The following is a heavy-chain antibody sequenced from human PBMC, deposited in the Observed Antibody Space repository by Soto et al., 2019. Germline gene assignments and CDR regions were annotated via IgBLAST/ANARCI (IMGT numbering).Heavy chain of an antibody. CDR1: GYSFTSYW. Sequence: RKISCKGSGYSFTSYWIAWVRQMPGKGLECMGIIYPGDSDTRYSPSFEGQVTISADKSINTAYLQWSSLKASDSAMYYCARPFDTSGWYDHWGQGTLVTVSS. V-gene: IGHV5-51*01. J-gene: IGHJ5*02. D-gene: IGHD6-19*01. CDR2: IYPGDSDT. CDR3: ARPFDTSGWYDH.